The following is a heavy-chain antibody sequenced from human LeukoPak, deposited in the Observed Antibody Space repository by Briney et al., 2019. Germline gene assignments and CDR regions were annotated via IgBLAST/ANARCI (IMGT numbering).Heavy chain of an antibody. CDR3: ASMPRIQLWSDY. CDR1: GFTFSSYS. CDR2: ISSSSSTI. V-gene: IGHV3-48*02. J-gene: IGHJ4*02. D-gene: IGHD5-18*01. Sequence: GGSLRLSCAASGFTFSSYSMNWVRQAPGKGLEWVSYISSSSSTIYYADSVKGRFTISGDNAKNSLYLQMNSLRDEDTAVYYCASMPRIQLWSDYWGQGTLVTVSS.